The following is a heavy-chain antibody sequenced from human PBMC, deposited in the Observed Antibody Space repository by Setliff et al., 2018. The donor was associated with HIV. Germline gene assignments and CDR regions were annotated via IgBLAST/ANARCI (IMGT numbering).Heavy chain of an antibody. CDR1: GYSISSGYY. J-gene: IGHJ4*02. D-gene: IGHD6-13*01. Sequence: SETLSLTCAVSGYSISSGYYWAWIRQSPGKGLGWIGSIHHSGTTYYNPSLKSRVTISVDTTTNQVSLKLSSVTAADTAVYYCARASSSWYRYFDYWGQGTLVTVSS. CDR2: IHHSGTT. CDR3: ARASSSWYRYFDY. V-gene: IGHV4-38-2*01.